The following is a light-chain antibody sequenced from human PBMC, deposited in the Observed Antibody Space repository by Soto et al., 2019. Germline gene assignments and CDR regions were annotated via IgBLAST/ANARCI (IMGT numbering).Light chain of an antibody. CDR3: QQRARWVT. Sequence: EIILTQSPDTLSLSPGERATLSCRASQSVSSYLAWFQQKPGQAPRLLIYDASNRATGIPARFSGSGSETDFTLTISSLEPEDSAVYFCQQRARWVTFGQGTRLEIK. CDR1: QSVSSY. J-gene: IGKJ5*01. CDR2: DAS. V-gene: IGKV3-11*01.